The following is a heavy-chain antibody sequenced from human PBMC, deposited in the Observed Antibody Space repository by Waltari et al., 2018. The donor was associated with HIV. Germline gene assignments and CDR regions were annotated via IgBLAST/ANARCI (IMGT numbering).Heavy chain of an antibody. V-gene: IGHV4-39*01. J-gene: IGHJ4*02. CDR3: ARMSDNRLLTFGLDY. Sequence: QVRLQESGPGLVKPSETLSLTCTVSGGTISSFGYHWGWIRQPPGKGLEWIGILHYSGSTDYNPSLKSRVTISGDTSKNQFSVKLKSVTAADTAVYYCARMSDNRLLTFGLDYWGQGTLVAVSS. D-gene: IGHD3-3*01. CDR2: LHYSGST. CDR1: GGTISSFGYH.